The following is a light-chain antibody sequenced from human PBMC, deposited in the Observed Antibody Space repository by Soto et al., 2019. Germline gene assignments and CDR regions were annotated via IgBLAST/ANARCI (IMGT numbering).Light chain of an antibody. J-gene: IGLJ2*01. CDR1: SSNIGAGYD. CDR2: GNS. CDR3: QSYDSSLSARDVV. Sequence: QSVLTQPPSVSGAPGQRVTISCTGSSSNIGAGYDVHWYQQLPGTAPKLLIYGNSNRPSGVPDRFSGSKSGTSASLAITGLQAEDEADYSCQSYDSSLSARDVVFGGGTQLTVL. V-gene: IGLV1-40*01.